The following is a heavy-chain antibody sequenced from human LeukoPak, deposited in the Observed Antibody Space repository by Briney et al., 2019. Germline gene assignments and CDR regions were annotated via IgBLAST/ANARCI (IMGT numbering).Heavy chain of an antibody. Sequence: GGSLRLSCAASGFTFTNHGMTWVRQAPGKGLEWVAVISVSGTTTYYADSVKGRFTISRDNSKSTLFLQMNSLRVEDTAVYYCAKDQSPKQYRQTSDSWGQGTLVTVSS. D-gene: IGHD5-18*01. J-gene: IGHJ4*02. V-gene: IGHV3-23*01. CDR1: GFTFTNHG. CDR3: AKDQSPKQYRQTSDS. CDR2: ISVSGTTT.